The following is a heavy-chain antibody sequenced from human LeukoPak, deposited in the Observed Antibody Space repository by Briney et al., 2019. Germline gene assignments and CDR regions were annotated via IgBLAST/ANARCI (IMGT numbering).Heavy chain of an antibody. J-gene: IGHJ4*02. CDR1: GFTFSSYS. CDR2: ISSSSSTI. V-gene: IGHV3-48*01. D-gene: IGHD2-15*01. Sequence: GGSLRLSCAASGFTFSSYSMNWVRQAPGKGLEWVSYISSSSSTIYYADSVKGRFTISRDNSKNTLYLQMNSLRAEDTAVYYCAKDVGYCSGGSCYLFDYWGQGTLVTVSS. CDR3: AKDVGYCSGGSCYLFDY.